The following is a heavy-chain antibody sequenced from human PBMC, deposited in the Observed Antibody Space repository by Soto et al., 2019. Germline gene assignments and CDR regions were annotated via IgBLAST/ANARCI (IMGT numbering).Heavy chain of an antibody. D-gene: IGHD3-22*01. V-gene: IGHV1-46*03. Sequence: ASVKVSCKASGYTFTSYAMHWVRQAPGQRLEWMGWINPSGGSTSYAQKFQGRVTMTRDTSTSTVYMELSSLRSEDTAVYYCARDRVTMIVGTDAFDIWGQGTMVTV. CDR1: GYTFTSYA. CDR2: INPSGGST. CDR3: ARDRVTMIVGTDAFDI. J-gene: IGHJ3*02.